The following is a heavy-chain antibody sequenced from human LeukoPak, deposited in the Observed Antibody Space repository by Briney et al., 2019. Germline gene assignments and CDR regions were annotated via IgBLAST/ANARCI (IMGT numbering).Heavy chain of an antibody. D-gene: IGHD1-26*01. J-gene: IGHJ4*02. V-gene: IGHV3-21*01. CDR2: ISSTSSYI. CDR1: GFIFSSYS. Sequence: TGGSLRLSCAASGFIFSSYSMNWVRQAPGKGLEWVSSISSTSSYIYYADSLKGRFTISRDNAKKSLYLQMNSLRAEDTVVYYCATFSGSYPSYFDYWGQGTLVTVSS. CDR3: ATFSGSYPSYFDY.